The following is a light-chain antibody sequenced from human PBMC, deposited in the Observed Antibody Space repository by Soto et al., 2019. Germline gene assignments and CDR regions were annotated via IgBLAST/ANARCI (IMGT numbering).Light chain of an antibody. CDR2: EVN. Sequence: QSALTQPPSASGSPGQSVAISCTGTTGDIGNYNFVSWYQQHPGKAPKLLIFEVNKRPSGVPDRFSGSKSGNTASLTVSVLQAEDEADYYCSSHGGNSHNVFGTGTKVTVL. V-gene: IGLV2-8*01. CDR3: SSHGGNSHNV. J-gene: IGLJ1*01. CDR1: TGDIGNYNF.